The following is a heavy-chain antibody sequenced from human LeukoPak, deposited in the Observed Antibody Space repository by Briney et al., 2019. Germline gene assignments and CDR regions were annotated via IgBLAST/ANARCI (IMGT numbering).Heavy chain of an antibody. Sequence: GGSLRLSCAASGFTFSTYGMHWVRQAPGKGLEWVAFIRYDGSNKYHAESVKGRFTISRDNSKNTLYVQMNSLRTEDTAVYYCARSRLYRSSGYSYGYWGQGTLVTVSS. D-gene: IGHD5-18*01. CDR3: ARSRLYRSSGYSYGY. CDR1: GFTFSTYG. J-gene: IGHJ4*02. CDR2: IRYDGSNK. V-gene: IGHV3-30*02.